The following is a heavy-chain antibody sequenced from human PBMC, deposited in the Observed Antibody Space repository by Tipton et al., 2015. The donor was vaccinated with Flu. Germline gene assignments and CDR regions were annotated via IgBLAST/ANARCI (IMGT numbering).Heavy chain of an antibody. Sequence: TLSLTCTVSGGSISSYYWSWIRQPPGKGLEWIGYIYYSGSTNYNPSLKSRVTISVDTSKNQFSLKLSSVTAADTAVYYCARVGATISYYYGMDVWGQGTTVTVSS. V-gene: IGHV4-59*01. CDR2: IYYSGST. CDR1: GGSISSYY. J-gene: IGHJ6*02. D-gene: IGHD1-26*01. CDR3: ARVGATISYYYGMDV.